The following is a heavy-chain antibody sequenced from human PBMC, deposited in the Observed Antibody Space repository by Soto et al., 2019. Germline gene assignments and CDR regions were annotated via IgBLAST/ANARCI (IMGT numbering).Heavy chain of an antibody. D-gene: IGHD4-17*01. J-gene: IGHJ4*02. Sequence: SVKVSCKASGGTFSSYAISWVRQAPGQGLEWMGGIIPIFGTANYAQKFQGRVTITADKSTSTAYMELSSLRSEDTAVYYCARGLSMTTVTTAYDYWGQGTLVTV. CDR2: IIPIFGTA. V-gene: IGHV1-69*06. CDR1: GGTFSSYA. CDR3: ARGLSMTTVTTAYDY.